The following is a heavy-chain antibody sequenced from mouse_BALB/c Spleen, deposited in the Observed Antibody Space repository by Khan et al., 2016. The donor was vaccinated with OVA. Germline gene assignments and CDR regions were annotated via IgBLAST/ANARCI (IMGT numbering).Heavy chain of an antibody. CDR3: TRDKIDY. CDR2: INPTSGYT. CDR1: GYTFTTYW. J-gene: IGHJ2*01. V-gene: IGHV1-7*01. Sequence: QVQLKQSGAELAKPGASVKMSCKASGYTFTTYWMHWVKQRPGKGLEWIGYINPTSGYTDYNEKFKERATLSADYSSRTAYMQLRRLTSEDSAVFYGTRDKIDYWGQGTTLTVSS.